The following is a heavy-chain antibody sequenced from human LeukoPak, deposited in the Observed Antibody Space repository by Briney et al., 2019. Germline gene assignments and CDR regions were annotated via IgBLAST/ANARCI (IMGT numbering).Heavy chain of an antibody. J-gene: IGHJ4*02. D-gene: IGHD3-9*01. CDR2: ISGSGGST. Sequence: GGSLRLSCAASGFTFSSYAMSWVRQAPGKGLEWVSAISGSGGSTYYADFVKGRFTISRDNSKNTLYLQMNSLRAEDTAVYYCAKGARAVYDILTGYYPDYFDYWGQGTLVTVSS. CDR1: GFTFSSYA. CDR3: AKGARAVYDILTGYYPDYFDY. V-gene: IGHV3-23*01.